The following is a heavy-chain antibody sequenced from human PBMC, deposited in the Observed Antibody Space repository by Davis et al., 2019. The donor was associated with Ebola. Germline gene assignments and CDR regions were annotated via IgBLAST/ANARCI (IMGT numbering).Heavy chain of an antibody. V-gene: IGHV4-59*01. CDR1: SGSISSYY. J-gene: IGHJ3*02. CDR3: ARGCRSLGKDAFDI. D-gene: IGHD7-27*01. Sequence: MPSETLSLTCTVSSGSISSYYWSWIRQPPGKGLEWIGYIYYTGSTNYNPSLKSRVTISVDTSKNQFSLKLSSVTAADTAVYYCARGCRSLGKDAFDIWGQGTMVTVSS. CDR2: IYYTGST.